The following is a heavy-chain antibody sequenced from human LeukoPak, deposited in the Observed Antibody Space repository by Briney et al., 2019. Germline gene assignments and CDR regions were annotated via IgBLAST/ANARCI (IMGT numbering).Heavy chain of an antibody. Sequence: PGGSLRLSCAASGFTFSDYYMSWIHQAPGKGLEWVSYISSSGSTIYYADSVEGRFTISRDNAKNSLYLQMNSLRAEDTAVYYCARLVEDYDFWSGYQWGYFDYWGQGTLVTVSS. V-gene: IGHV3-11*01. D-gene: IGHD3-3*01. CDR1: GFTFSDYY. CDR2: ISSSGSTI. CDR3: ARLVEDYDFWSGYQWGYFDY. J-gene: IGHJ4*02.